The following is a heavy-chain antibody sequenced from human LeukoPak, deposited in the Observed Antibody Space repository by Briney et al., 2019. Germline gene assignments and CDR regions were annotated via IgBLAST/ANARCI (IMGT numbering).Heavy chain of an antibody. J-gene: IGHJ6*02. CDR3: ARATGTSYYGMDV. V-gene: IGHV3-33*08. CDR2: IWYDGSNK. Sequence: GGSLRLSCAASGFTFSSYAMSWVRQAPGKGLEWVAVIWYDGSNKYYADSVKGRFTISRDNSKNTLYLQMNSLRAEDTAVYYCARATGTSYYGMDVWGQGTTVTVSS. CDR1: GFTFSSYA. D-gene: IGHD1-7*01.